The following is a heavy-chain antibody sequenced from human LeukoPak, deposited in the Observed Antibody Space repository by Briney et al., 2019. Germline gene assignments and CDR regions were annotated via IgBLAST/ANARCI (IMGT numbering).Heavy chain of an antibody. J-gene: IGHJ4*02. CDR2: INTNTGNP. Sequence: ASVKVSCKASGYTFTGYYMHWVRQAPGQGLEWMGWINTNTGNPTYAQGFTGRFVFSLDTSVNTAYLQISSLKAEDTAVYYCARVDQLWSPNFDYWGQGTLVTVSS. CDR3: ARVDQLWSPNFDY. V-gene: IGHV7-4-1*02. D-gene: IGHD5-18*01. CDR1: GYTFTGYY.